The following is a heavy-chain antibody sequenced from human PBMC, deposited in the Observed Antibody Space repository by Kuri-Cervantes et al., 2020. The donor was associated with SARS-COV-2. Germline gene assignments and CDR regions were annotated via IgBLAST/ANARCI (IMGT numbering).Heavy chain of an antibody. Sequence: GSLRLSCAVSGYSISSGYYWGWIRRPPGKGLEWIGSIYYSGSTYYNPSLKSRVTISVDTSKNQFSLKLSSVTAADTAVYYCARVGVVIAIPDYWGQGTLVTVSS. CDR1: GYSISSGYY. D-gene: IGHD2-21*01. J-gene: IGHJ4*02. CDR3: ARVGVVIAIPDY. V-gene: IGHV4-38-2*01. CDR2: IYYSGST.